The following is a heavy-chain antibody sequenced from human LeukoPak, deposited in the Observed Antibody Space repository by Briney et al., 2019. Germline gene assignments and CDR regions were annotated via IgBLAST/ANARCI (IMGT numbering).Heavy chain of an antibody. J-gene: IGHJ3*02. CDR2: IGGSGETT. CDR3: AKEYEIFVGAFDI. D-gene: IGHD3-9*01. CDR1: GFTFRTYA. Sequence: GGSLRLSCETSGFTFRTYAMSWVRQAPGKGLEWVSGIGGSGETTEYGDSVKGRFTISRDNSKDTLYLQMNSLRAEDTAVYYCAKEYEIFVGAFDIWGQGTMVTVSS. V-gene: IGHV3-23*01.